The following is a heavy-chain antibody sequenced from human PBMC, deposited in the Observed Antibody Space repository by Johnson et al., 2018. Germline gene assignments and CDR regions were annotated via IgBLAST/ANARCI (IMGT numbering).Heavy chain of an antibody. CDR3: ARAHYGDYGYYMDV. CDR2: ISYDGSNK. J-gene: IGHJ6*03. CDR1: GFTFSSYG. D-gene: IGHD4-17*01. V-gene: IGHV3-30*03. Sequence: QVQLVQSGGGVVQPGRSLRLSCAASGFTFSSYGMHWVRQAPGKGLEWVAVISYDGSNKYHADAVKGRFTISRDNCKNTLYLQMNSLRAEETAVYYCARAHYGDYGYYMDVWGKGTTVTVSS.